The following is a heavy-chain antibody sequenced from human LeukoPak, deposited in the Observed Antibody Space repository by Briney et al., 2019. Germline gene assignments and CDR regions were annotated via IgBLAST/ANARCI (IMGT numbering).Heavy chain of an antibody. Sequence: ETLSLTCAVYGGSFSLYYWTWIRQSPGKGLEWVSGISPSGGITYYTDSVKGRFTISRDNSKNTQSLQMNSLRAEDTAVYYCAKDDDWGRYKHWGQGTLVTVSS. CDR2: ISPSGGIT. D-gene: IGHD3-16*01. CDR1: GGSFSLYY. V-gene: IGHV3-23*01. J-gene: IGHJ1*01. CDR3: AKDDDWGRYKH.